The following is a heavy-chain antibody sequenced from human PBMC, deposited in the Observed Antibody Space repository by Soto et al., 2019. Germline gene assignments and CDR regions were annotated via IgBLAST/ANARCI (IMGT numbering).Heavy chain of an antibody. J-gene: IGHJ6*02. CDR1: GFTFSSYA. D-gene: IGHD2-2*01. Sequence: EVQLLESGGGLVQPGGSLRLSCAASGFTFSSYAMTWVRQAPGKGLEWVSAISGSGGSTYSADSVKGRITISRDNSKDTLYLQINSLRAEDTAVYYCARGLVVPAARRYYGMDVWGQGTTVTVSS. CDR3: ARGLVVPAARRYYGMDV. CDR2: ISGSGGST. V-gene: IGHV3-23*01.